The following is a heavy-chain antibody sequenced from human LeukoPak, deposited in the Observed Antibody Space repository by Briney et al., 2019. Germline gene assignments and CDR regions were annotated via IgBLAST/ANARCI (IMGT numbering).Heavy chain of an antibody. CDR1: GFTFSSYA. CDR3: ARERYYYDSSGSLAY. V-gene: IGHV3-30-3*01. J-gene: IGHJ4*02. D-gene: IGHD3-22*01. CDR2: ISYDGSNK. Sequence: GGSLRLSCAASGFTFSSYAMHWVRQAPGKGLEWVAVISYDGSNKYYADSVKGRFTISRDNSKNTLYLQMNSLRAEDTAVYYCARERYYYDSSGSLAYWGQGTLVTVSS.